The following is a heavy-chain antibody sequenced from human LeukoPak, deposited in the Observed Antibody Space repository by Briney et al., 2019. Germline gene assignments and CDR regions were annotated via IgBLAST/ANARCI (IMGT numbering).Heavy chain of an antibody. CDR2: IYHSGST. J-gene: IGHJ6*02. CDR1: GGSIISGDFY. Sequence: ASETLSLTCTVSGGSIISGDFYWIWIRQPPGKGLEWIGYIYHSGSTYYNPSLKSLITISVDTSKNQFSLKLSSVTAADTAVYYCTSYLDYYGMDVWGQGTTVTVSS. D-gene: IGHD3-16*02. V-gene: IGHV4-30-4*01. CDR3: TSYLDYYGMDV.